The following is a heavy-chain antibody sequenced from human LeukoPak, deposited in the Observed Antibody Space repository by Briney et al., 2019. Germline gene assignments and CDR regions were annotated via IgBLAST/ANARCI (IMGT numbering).Heavy chain of an antibody. CDR2: IYYSGST. J-gene: IGHJ6*02. CDR3: AMPGYYDFWSGYRGYYYYGMDV. V-gene: IGHV4-39*01. CDR1: GGSISSSSYY. D-gene: IGHD3-3*01. Sequence: SETLSLTCTVSGGSISSSSYYLGWIRQPPGTGLEWIVSIYYSGSTYYNPSLKSRVTISVDTSKNQFSLKLSSVTAADTAVYYCAMPGYYDFWSGYRGYYYYGMDVWGQGTTVTVSS.